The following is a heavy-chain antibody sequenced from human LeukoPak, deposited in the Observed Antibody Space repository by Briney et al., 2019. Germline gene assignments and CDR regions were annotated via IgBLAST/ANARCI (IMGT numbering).Heavy chain of an antibody. CDR1: GGTFSSYA. V-gene: IGHV1-69*13. CDR3: ASGGATSGYYLPGIDY. D-gene: IGHD3-22*01. J-gene: IGHJ4*02. CDR2: IIPIFGTA. Sequence: SVKVSCKASGGTFSSYAISWVRQAPGQGLEWMGGIIPIFGTANYAQKFQGRVTITADEYTSTAYMELSSLRSEDTAVYYCASGGATSGYYLPGIDYWGQGTLVTVSS.